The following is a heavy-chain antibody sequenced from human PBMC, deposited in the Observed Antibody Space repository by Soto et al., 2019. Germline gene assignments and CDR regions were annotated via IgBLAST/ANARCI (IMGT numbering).Heavy chain of an antibody. Sequence: PGESLKISCKGSGYSFTSYWISWVRQMPGKGLEWMGRIDPSDSYTNYSPSFQGHVTISADKSISTAYLQWSSLKASDTAMYYCARQAPCSGGSCYSHHKYYYYYYGMDVWGQGTTVTVSS. CDR1: GYSFTSYW. J-gene: IGHJ6*02. D-gene: IGHD2-15*01. V-gene: IGHV5-10-1*01. CDR2: IDPSDSYT. CDR3: ARQAPCSGGSCYSHHKYYYYYYGMDV.